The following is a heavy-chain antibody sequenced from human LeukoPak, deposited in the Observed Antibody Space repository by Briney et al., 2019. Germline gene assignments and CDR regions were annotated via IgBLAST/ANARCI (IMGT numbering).Heavy chain of an antibody. CDR3: APSPGEYYYGSGREFDY. J-gene: IGHJ4*02. D-gene: IGHD3-10*01. CDR2: ISGSGGST. V-gene: IGHV3-23*01. Sequence: GGSLRLSCAASGFTFSSYAMSWVRQAPGKGLEWVSAISGSGGSTYYADSVKGRFTISRDNSKNTLYLQMNSLRAEDTAVYYCAPSPGEYYYGSGREFDYWGQGTLVTVSS. CDR1: GFTFSSYA.